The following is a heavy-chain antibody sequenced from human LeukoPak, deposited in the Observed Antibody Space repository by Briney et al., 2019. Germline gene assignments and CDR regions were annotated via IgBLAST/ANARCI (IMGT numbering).Heavy chain of an antibody. V-gene: IGHV1-3*01. CDR2: INAGNGNT. CDR3: ARGIWSSHKADYYLDH. CDR1: GYTLTSYC. Sequence: GASVKVSCKASGYTLTSYCFHWVRQAPGQRLEWVGWINAGNGNTKYSQKLQGRVSITRDTSANTAYMELSSLRSEDTAVYYCARGIWSSHKADYYLDHWGQGTLVTVSS. D-gene: IGHD3-3*01. J-gene: IGHJ4*02.